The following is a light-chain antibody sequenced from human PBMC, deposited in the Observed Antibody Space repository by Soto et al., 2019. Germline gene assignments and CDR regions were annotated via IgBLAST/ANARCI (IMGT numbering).Light chain of an antibody. CDR1: SSDVGGYNY. Sequence: QSVLTQPRSVSGSPGQSVTISCTGISSDVGGYNYVSWYQQHPGKAPKLMVYDVTKRPSGVPDRFSGSKSGTTASLTISRLQAEDEADYYCSSDAGSVVFGGGTKLTVL. CDR2: DVT. V-gene: IGLV2-11*01. J-gene: IGLJ2*01. CDR3: SSDAGSVV.